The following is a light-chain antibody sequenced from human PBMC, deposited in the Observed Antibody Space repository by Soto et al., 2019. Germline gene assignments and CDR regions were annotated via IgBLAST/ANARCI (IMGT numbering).Light chain of an antibody. CDR2: KAS. CDR1: QSISAY. Sequence: DIQMTQSPSSLSASVGDRVTITCRASQSISAYLNWYQQKPGKAPKLLIYKASSLESGVPSRFSGSGSGTEFTLTISSLQPDDFATYYCQQYNSYSPITFGQGTRLENK. CDR3: QQYNSYSPIT. J-gene: IGKJ5*01. V-gene: IGKV1-5*03.